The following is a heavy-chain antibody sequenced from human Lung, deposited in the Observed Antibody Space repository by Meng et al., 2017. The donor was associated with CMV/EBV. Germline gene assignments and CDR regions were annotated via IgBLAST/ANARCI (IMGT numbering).Heavy chain of an antibody. CDR2: ISWDGGST. V-gene: IGHV3-43D*03. CDR1: GFTFDDYA. J-gene: IGHJ6*02. CDR3: AKDADGGKGYYYYGMYV. Sequence: ESXKISXAASGFTFDDYAMHWVRQAPGKGLEWVSLISWDGGSTYYADSVKGRFTISRDNSKNSLYLQMNSLRAEDTALYYCAKDADGGKGYYYYGMYVWGQGXTVTVSS. D-gene: IGHD4-23*01.